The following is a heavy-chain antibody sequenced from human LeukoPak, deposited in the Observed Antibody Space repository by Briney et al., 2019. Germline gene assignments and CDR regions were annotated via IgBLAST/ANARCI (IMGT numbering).Heavy chain of an antibody. CDR1: GGSTSSGSYY. D-gene: IGHD2-15*01. CDR2: IYYSGST. V-gene: IGHV4-39*01. J-gene: IGHJ6*03. CDR3: ASFYCSGGSCYQYYSYYYMDV. Sequence: SQTLSLTCTVSGGSTSSGSYYWGWIHQPPGKGLEWIGSIYYSGSTYSNPSLQSRVTISVDTSKNQFSLKLNSVTAADTAVYYCASFYCSGGSCYQYYSYYYMDVWGKGTTVTISS.